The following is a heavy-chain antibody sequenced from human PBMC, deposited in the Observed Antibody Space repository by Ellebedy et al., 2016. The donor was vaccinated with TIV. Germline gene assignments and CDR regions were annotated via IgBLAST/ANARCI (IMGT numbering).Heavy chain of an antibody. CDR2: ISICGSTM. J-gene: IGHJ6*02. Sequence: GESLKISXAASGFTFSDYYMNWIRQAPGKGLEWVSYISICGSTMYYADAAKGRFTISRDNAKNSVYLQMNSLRAEDTAVYYCARVSIAVVLYGMDVWGQGTTVTVSS. V-gene: IGHV3-11*01. CDR1: GFTFSDYY. D-gene: IGHD2-2*01. CDR3: ARVSIAVVLYGMDV.